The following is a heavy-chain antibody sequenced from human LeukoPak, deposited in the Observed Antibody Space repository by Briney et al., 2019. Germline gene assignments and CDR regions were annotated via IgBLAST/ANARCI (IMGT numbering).Heavy chain of an antibody. CDR2: SNTGGST. J-gene: IGHJ1*01. CDR3: AQQVGYCSSGSCYLTY. CDR1: GFSFNTYA. D-gene: IGHD2-15*01. Sequence: GGSLRLSCAASGFSFNTYAMSWVRQAPGKGLEWVSASNTGGSTYYTDSVKGRFTISRDKSKNTLSLQMNSLRAEDTAVYYCAQQVGYCSSGSCYLTYWGQGTLVTVSS. V-gene: IGHV3-23*01.